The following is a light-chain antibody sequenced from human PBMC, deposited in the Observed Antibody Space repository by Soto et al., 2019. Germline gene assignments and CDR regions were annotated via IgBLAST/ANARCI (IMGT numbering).Light chain of an antibody. V-gene: IGLV1-40*01. CDR2: GSK. J-gene: IGLJ1*01. CDR1: SSNFGAGFD. CDR3: ATWDDSLNGFYV. Sequence: QSVLTQPPSVSGAPGQWVTISCTGTSSNFGAGFDVHWYQQLPGAAPKLLIYGSKNRPSGVPDRFSGSKSGTSASLAISGLRSDDEADYFCATWDDSLNGFYVFGTGTKVTVL.